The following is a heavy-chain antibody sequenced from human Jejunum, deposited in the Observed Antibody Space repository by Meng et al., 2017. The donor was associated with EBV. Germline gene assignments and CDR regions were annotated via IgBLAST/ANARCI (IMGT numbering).Heavy chain of an antibody. V-gene: IGHV1-69*06. CDR2: VITIFATE. CDR1: GGSFSKYG. Sequence: VERVKAGGEVKRHGSWVKVSCKAAGGSFSKYGFSWGREDAGQGLEWMGGVITIFATENYGQKSQGRVTITEDKSTSTAYMERSSLRSEDTAVYYCARSFGGVVADYFDYGGKGTLVTSPQ. CDR3: ARSFGGVVADYFDY. D-gene: IGHD3-16*01. J-gene: IGHJ4*02.